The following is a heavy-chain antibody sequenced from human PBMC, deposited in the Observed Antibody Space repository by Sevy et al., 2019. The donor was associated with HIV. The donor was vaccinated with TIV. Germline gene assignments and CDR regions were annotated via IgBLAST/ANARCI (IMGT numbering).Heavy chain of an antibody. D-gene: IGHD1-7*01. CDR1: GYTFTGDY. CDR3: VRDGGGGTTISGMAG. Sequence: ASVKVSCKASGYTFTGDYLHWVRQAPGQGLEWMGRVYPHSGGTNYAQKFQGRVTMTRDTSISTAYMELSRLRSDDTAVYYCVRDGGGGTTISGMAGWGQGTSVTVSS. J-gene: IGHJ6*02. V-gene: IGHV1-2*06. CDR2: VYPHSGGT.